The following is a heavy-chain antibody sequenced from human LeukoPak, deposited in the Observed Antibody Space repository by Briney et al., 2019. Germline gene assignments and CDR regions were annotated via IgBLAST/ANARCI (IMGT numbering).Heavy chain of an antibody. Sequence: GGSLRLSCAASGFPFSSYGMSWVRQAPGKGLEWVSAVSGSGDSTNYADSVKGRFTISRDNSKNTLFLQMNSLRAEDTAVYYCAKSASGYYLFDYWGQGTLVTVSS. CDR3: AKSASGYYLFDY. CDR2: VSGSGDST. D-gene: IGHD2/OR15-2a*01. CDR1: GFPFSSYG. J-gene: IGHJ4*02. V-gene: IGHV3-23*01.